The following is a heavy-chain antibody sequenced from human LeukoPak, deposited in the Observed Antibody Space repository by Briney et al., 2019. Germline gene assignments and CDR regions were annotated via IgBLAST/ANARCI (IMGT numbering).Heavy chain of an antibody. V-gene: IGHV3-66*01. D-gene: IGHD6-13*01. CDR1: GFRVNSHY. J-gene: IGHJ3*02. CDR2: IYSGGTT. CDR3: ARGQDRQLGDSFDI. Sequence: PGGSLRLSCAASGFRVNSHYMNWVRQAPGKGLEWVSVIYSGGTTYYADSVQGRFTISRDNSKNTLFLQMYSLRAEDTAMYYCARGQDRQLGDSFDIWGEGTMVTVSS.